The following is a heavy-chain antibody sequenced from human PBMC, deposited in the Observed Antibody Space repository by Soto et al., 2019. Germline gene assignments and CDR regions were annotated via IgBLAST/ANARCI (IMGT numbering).Heavy chain of an antibody. V-gene: IGHV4-38-2*01. J-gene: IGHJ4*02. CDR1: GYSISSGYY. CDR3: ARADGTTVYDY. Sequence: PSDTLSLTCAVSGYSISSGYYWGGIRQPPGKGLEWIGSIYHSGSTYYNPSLKSRVTISVDTSKNQFSLKLSSVTAADTAVYYCARADGTTVYDYWGQGXLVTVYS. D-gene: IGHD4-17*01. CDR2: IYHSGST.